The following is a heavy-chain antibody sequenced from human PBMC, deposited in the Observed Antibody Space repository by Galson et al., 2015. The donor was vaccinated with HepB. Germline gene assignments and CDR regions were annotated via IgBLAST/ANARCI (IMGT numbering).Heavy chain of an antibody. CDR3: ARAGMGGRDWPNWFDP. Sequence: SETLSLTCSVSGGSISNYYWTWIRQPPGRGLEWIGYVFYSGRTNYNPSLKSRVAISVDTSKNQFSLRLRSETAAGTAVYFCARAGMGGRDWPNWFDPWGQGTLVTVSS. CDR1: GGSISNYY. D-gene: IGHD3/OR15-3a*01. J-gene: IGHJ5*02. CDR2: VFYSGRT. V-gene: IGHV4-59*01.